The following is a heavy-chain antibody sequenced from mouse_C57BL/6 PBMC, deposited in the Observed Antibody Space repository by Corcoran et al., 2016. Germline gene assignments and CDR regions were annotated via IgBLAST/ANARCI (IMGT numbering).Heavy chain of an antibody. D-gene: IGHD6-2*01. CDR2: INTYSGVP. J-gene: IGHJ4*01. CDR1: GNNLTTYG. CDR3: ARGGSESLDY. V-gene: IGHV9-3*01. Sequence: QIQFVNTGPEMKKPGDTVQIPCMSSGNNLTTYGMLWVKRAPGKGLKWIGWINTYSGVPPYADDFKGWFAFSFETSARTAYLQINSLKNEDTATYFCARGGSESLDYWGQGASVTVS.